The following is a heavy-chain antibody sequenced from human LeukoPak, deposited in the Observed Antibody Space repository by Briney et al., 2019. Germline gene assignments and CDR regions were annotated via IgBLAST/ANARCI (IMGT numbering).Heavy chain of an antibody. J-gene: IGHJ4*02. V-gene: IGHV1-8*02. CDR1: GYTFTSYD. CDR2: MNPNSGNT. CDR3: ARDPAITGTTREPGFDY. Sequence: PWASVKVSCKASGYTFTSYDINWVRQATGQGLEWMGWMNPNSGNTGYAQKFEGRVTMTRNTSIGTAYMELSSLRSEDTAVYYCARDPAITGTTREPGFDYWGQGTLVTVSS. D-gene: IGHD1-7*01.